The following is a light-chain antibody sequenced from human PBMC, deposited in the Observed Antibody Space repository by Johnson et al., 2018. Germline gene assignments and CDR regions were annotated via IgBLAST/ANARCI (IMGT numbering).Light chain of an antibody. Sequence: QSVLTQPPSVSAAPGQKVTISCSGSSSNIGNNYVSWYQQLPGTAPKLLIYENNKRPSGIPDRFSGSKSGTSATLGITGLQTGDEADYYCGTWDSSLSAGNVFGTGTNVTLL. V-gene: IGLV1-51*02. CDR1: SSNIGNNY. CDR3: GTWDSSLSAGNV. J-gene: IGLJ1*01. CDR2: ENN.